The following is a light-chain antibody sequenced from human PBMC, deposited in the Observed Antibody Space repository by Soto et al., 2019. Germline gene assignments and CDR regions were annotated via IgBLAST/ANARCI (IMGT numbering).Light chain of an antibody. Sequence: IVLTQSPGTLSLSPGERATLSCRASQSVGRDYLAWFQQKPGQPPRLLIYDASSRATGIPDRFSGSGSGTDFTLTISRLEPEDLAVYYCQQDAASPITFGQGTRLEI. CDR1: QSVGRDY. CDR3: QQDAASPIT. CDR2: DAS. J-gene: IGKJ5*01. V-gene: IGKV3-20*01.